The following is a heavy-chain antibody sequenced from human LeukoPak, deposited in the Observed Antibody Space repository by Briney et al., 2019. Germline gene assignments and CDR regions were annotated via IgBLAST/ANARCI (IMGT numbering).Heavy chain of an antibody. J-gene: IGHJ4*02. V-gene: IGHV4-61*02. CDR2: VYTGSA. CDR3: ASLGSRDF. CDR1: GASISSNNYW. D-gene: IGHD3-10*01. Sequence: SQTLSLTCTVSGASISSNNYWWNWIRQPAGKGLEWIGRVYTGSANYNPSLKSRVDISVDTSKNHFSLKLTSVTAADTAVYYCASLGSRDFWGQGTLVTVFS.